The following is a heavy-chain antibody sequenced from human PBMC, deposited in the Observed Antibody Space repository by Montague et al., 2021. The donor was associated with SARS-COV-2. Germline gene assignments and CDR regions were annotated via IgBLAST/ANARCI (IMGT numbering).Heavy chain of an antibody. CDR2: ISYSGRT. CDR1: GGSVSSSPYY. Sequence: SETLSLTCTVSGGSVSSSPYYWGWIRQPPGRGLEWVGSISYSGRTYFSPSLNSRLTISVDSSENQFSLRLSSVTAADTAVYYCASSCYYGSGTYVYNYYMDVWGKGTTVTVSS. J-gene: IGHJ6*03. D-gene: IGHD3-10*01. V-gene: IGHV4-39*01. CDR3: ASSCYYGSGTYVYNYYMDV.